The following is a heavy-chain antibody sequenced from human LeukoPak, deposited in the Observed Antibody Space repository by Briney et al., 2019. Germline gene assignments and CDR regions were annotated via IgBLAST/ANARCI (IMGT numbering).Heavy chain of an antibody. CDR3: AKPYSSGNWFDP. V-gene: IGHV3-23*01. CDR1: GFTFSSYA. Sequence: GSLRLSCAASGFTFSSYAMSWVRQAPGKGLEWVSAISGSGGSTYYADSVKGRFTISRGNSKNTLYLQMNSLRAEDTAVYYCAKPYSSGNWFDPWGQGTLVTVSS. J-gene: IGHJ5*02. D-gene: IGHD6-25*01. CDR2: ISGSGGST.